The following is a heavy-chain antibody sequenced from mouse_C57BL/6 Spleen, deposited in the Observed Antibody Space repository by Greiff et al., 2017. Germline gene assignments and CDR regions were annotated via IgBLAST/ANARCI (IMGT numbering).Heavy chain of an antibody. Sequence: VQLKQSGPELVKPGASVKISCKASGYTFTDYYMNWVKQSHGKSLEWIGDINPNNGGTSYNQQFKGKATLTVDKSSSTAYMELRSLTSEDSAVYYCARKSRWNGSSSFAYWGQGTLVTVSA. CDR1: GYTFTDYY. J-gene: IGHJ3*01. V-gene: IGHV1-26*01. CDR2: INPNNGGT. CDR3: ARKSRWNGSSSFAY. D-gene: IGHD1-1*01.